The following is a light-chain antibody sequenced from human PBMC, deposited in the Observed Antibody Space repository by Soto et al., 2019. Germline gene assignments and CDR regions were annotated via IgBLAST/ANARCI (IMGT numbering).Light chain of an antibody. CDR1: SNDVGNYNL. CDR2: DVS. J-gene: IGLJ1*01. CDR3: CSYAGDSYV. V-gene: IGLV2-23*02. Sequence: QSVLTQPASVSGSPGQSITISCTGNSNDVGNYNLVSWYQQHPGKAPKLMIYDVSKRPSGVSNRFSGSKSGNTASLTISGLQADDEADYYCCSYAGDSYVFGTGTKVTVL.